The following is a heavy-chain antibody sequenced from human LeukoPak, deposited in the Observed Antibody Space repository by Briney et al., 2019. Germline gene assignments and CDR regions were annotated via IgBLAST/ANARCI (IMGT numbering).Heavy chain of an antibody. J-gene: IGHJ4*02. Sequence: PGGSLRLSCAASGFTFSNYAMSWVRQAPGKGLEWVSAISGSGRSTYYADSVKGRFTISRDNSKNTLYLQMNSLRAEDTAVYYCAKEFPSSGWYGGWPSWGQGTLVTVSS. CDR1: GFTFSNYA. V-gene: IGHV3-23*01. CDR2: ISGSGRST. CDR3: AKEFPSSGWYGGWPS. D-gene: IGHD6-19*01.